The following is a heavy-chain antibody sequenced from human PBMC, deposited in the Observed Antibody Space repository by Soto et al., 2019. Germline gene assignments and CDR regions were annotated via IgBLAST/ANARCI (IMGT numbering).Heavy chain of an antibody. D-gene: IGHD6-6*01. J-gene: IGHJ6*02. CDR3: VRSVQLVRTLGLPGFGYYGMDV. CDR2: VSSNGGGT. V-gene: IGHV3-64D*06. CDR1: GFTFSSYA. Sequence: PGGSLRLSCSASGFTFSSYAMHWVRQAPGKGLEYVSAVSSNGGGTYYADSVKGRFTISRDNSRNTLYLQMSSLRAEDTAVYYCVRSVQLVRTLGLPGFGYYGMDVWGQGTTVTVSS.